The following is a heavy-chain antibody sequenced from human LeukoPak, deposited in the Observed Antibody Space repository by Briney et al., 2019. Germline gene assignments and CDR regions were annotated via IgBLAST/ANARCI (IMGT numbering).Heavy chain of an antibody. D-gene: IGHD6-13*01. Sequence: ASVKVSCKASGYTFTSYGISWVRQAPGQGLEWMGWISAYNGNTNYAQKFQGRVTITADESTSTAYMELSSLRSEDTAVYYCAREHSSSWYDYWGQGTLVTVSS. CDR1: GYTFTSYG. V-gene: IGHV1-18*01. J-gene: IGHJ4*02. CDR3: AREHSSSWYDY. CDR2: ISAYNGNT.